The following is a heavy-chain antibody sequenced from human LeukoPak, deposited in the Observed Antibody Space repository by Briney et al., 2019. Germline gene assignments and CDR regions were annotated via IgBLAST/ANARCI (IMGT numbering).Heavy chain of an antibody. V-gene: IGHV3-21*01. Sequence: GGCLRLSCAASGFTFSSYSMNWVRQAPGKGLEWVSSISSSSSYIYYADSVKGRFTISRDNAKNSLYLQMNSLRAEDTAVYYCARGAAGYSGYDLVTYYFDYWGQGTLVTVSS. D-gene: IGHD5-12*01. CDR1: GFTFSSYS. CDR2: ISSSSSYI. CDR3: ARGAAGYSGYDLVTYYFDY. J-gene: IGHJ4*02.